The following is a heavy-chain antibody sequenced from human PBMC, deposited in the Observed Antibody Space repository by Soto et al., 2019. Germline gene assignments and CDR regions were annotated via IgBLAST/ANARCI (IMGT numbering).Heavy chain of an antibody. CDR2: INHSGST. V-gene: IGHV4-34*01. J-gene: IGHJ5*02. CDR3: TRGYKSYDYWSGYLRRIDP. CDR1: GGSFSGYY. D-gene: IGHD3-3*01. Sequence: QVQLQQWGAGLLKPSETLSLTCAVYGGSFSGYYWSWIRQPPGKGLEWIGEINHSGSTNYNPSLNSRVPISVDTSKNQFSLKLSSVTAAGTAVYYCTRGYKSYDYWSGYLRRIDPWGQGTLVTVSS.